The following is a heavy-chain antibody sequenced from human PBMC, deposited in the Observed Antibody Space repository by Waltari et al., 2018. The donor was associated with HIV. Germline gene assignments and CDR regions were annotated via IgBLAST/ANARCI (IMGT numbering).Heavy chain of an antibody. J-gene: IGHJ4*02. CDR1: GYPFTTYG. Sequence: QVQLVQSGAQVKKPGASVKVSCEASGYPFTTYGITWVRQAPGQGLEWLGWIGTYNVNADFAPKPQVRIHLTIDTSTSTAYMELTSLRSDDTAVYYCARSHCAVTSCGSIDYWGQGTLVTVSS. D-gene: IGHD4-17*01. CDR3: ARSHCAVTSCGSIDY. CDR2: IGTYNVNA. V-gene: IGHV1-18*01.